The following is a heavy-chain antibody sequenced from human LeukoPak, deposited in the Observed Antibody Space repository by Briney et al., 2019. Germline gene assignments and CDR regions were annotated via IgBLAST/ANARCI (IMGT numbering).Heavy chain of an antibody. J-gene: IGHJ4*02. V-gene: IGHV3-30-3*01. D-gene: IGHD3-10*01. CDR2: ISYDGSNK. CDR3: ARDRGITMVRGVIRPYYFDY. CDR1: GFTFSSYV. Sequence: GGSLRLSCAASGFTFSSYVMHWVRQAPGKGLEWVAVISYDGSNKYYADSVKGRFTISRDNSKNTLYLQMNSLRAEDTAVYYCARDRGITMVRGVIRPYYFDYWGQGTLVTVSS.